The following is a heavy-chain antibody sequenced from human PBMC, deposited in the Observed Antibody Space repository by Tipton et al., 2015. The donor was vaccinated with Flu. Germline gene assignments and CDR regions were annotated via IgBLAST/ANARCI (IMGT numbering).Heavy chain of an antibody. CDR2: VDKSGTT. Sequence: TLSLTCAVSGDSIRNSDYYWSWIRQPPGKGLEWMGFVDKSGTTTYRPSLKSRATISLDTSKNQVSLKLTSVTAADTAVYYCARVLMTSVTTGGGFDVWGQGTMVTVSS. CDR3: ARVLMTSVTTGGGFDV. J-gene: IGHJ3*01. V-gene: IGHV4-61*08. CDR1: GDSIRNSDYY. D-gene: IGHD4-17*01.